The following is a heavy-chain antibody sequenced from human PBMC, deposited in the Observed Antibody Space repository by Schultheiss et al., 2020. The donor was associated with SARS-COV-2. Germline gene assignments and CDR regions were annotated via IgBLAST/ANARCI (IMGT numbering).Heavy chain of an antibody. J-gene: IGHJ6*02. Sequence: SETLSLTCAVYGGSFSGYYWSWIRQPPGKGLEWIGYIYYSGSTYYNPSLKSRVTISVDTSKNQFSLKLSSVTAADTAVYYCARDGSSSWSEYYYYYGMDVWGQGTTVTVSS. V-gene: IGHV4-34*01. D-gene: IGHD6-13*01. CDR1: GGSFSGYY. CDR2: IYYSGST. CDR3: ARDGSSSWSEYYYYYGMDV.